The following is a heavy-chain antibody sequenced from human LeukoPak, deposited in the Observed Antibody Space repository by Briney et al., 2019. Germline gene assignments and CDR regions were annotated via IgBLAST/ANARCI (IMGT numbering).Heavy chain of an antibody. CDR3: AREEDVSITMIVVVIGRALDY. V-gene: IGHV3-30-3*01. D-gene: IGHD3-22*01. J-gene: IGHJ4*02. Sequence: GRSLRLSCAASGFTFSSYTMHWVRQAPGKGLEWVAVISYDGSNKYYADSVKGRFTISRDNSKNTLYLQMNSLRAEDTAVYYCAREEDVSITMIVVVIGRALDYWGQGTLVTVSS. CDR1: GFTFSSYT. CDR2: ISYDGSNK.